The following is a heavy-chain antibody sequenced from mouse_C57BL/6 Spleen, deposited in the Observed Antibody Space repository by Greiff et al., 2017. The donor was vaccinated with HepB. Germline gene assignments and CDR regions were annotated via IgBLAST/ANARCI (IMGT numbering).Heavy chain of an antibody. CDR2: IYPGGGYT. J-gene: IGHJ2*01. CDR1: GYTFTNYW. V-gene: IGHV1-63*01. D-gene: IGHD1-1*01. Sequence: QVQLQQSGAELVRPGTSVKMSCKASGYTFTNYWIGWAKQRPGHGLEWIGDIYPGGGYTNYNEKFKGKATLTADKSSSTAYMQFSSLTSEDSAIYYCARVGAICGSPYYFDYWGQGTTLTVSS. CDR3: ARVGAICGSPYYFDY.